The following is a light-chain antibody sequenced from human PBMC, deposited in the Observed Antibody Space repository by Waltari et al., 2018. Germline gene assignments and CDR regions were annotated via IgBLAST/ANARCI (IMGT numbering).Light chain of an antibody. CDR2: GES. CDR1: QSVRNN. CDR3: QQYNNWPPWT. J-gene: IGKJ1*01. Sequence: EIVMTQSTATLSVSPGERATLSCRASQSVRNNLVWYQQKPGQAPRLLIYGESTRVTGIPARFSGSGSGTEFTLTISSLQSEDFAVYYCQQYNNWPPWTFGQGTKVEIK. V-gene: IGKV3-15*01.